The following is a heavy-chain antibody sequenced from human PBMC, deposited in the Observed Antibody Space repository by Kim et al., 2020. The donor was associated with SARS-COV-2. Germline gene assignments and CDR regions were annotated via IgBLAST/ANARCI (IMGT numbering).Heavy chain of an antibody. CDR1: GFTFSNEW. V-gene: IGHV3-7*01. J-gene: IGHJ4*02. CDR2: IKEDGSQR. Sequence: GGSLRLSCAGSGFTFSNEWMSWARQAPGKGLEWVANIKEDGSQRDYVASVKGRFTISRDNAKNSLYLQMNSLTAEDTAVYYCVGGFMSGGQGTRVTVSS. CDR3: VGGFMS.